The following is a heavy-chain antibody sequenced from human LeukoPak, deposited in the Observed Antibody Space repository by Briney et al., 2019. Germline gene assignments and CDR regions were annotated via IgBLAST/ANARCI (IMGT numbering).Heavy chain of an antibody. D-gene: IGHD4-17*01. V-gene: IGHV3-48*04. Sequence: GGSLRLSCAASGFTFSSYSMNWVRQAPGKGLEWVSYISSSGSTIYYADSVKGRFTISRDNAKNSLYLQMNSLRAEDTAVYYCARTTVNAFDIWGQGTMVTVSS. J-gene: IGHJ3*02. CDR1: GFTFSSYS. CDR2: ISSSGSTI. CDR3: ARTTVNAFDI.